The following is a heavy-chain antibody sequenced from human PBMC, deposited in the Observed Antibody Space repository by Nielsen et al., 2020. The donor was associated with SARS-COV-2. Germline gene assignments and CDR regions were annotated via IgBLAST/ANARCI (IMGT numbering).Heavy chain of an antibody. CDR3: AASGSYNFDY. Sequence: GESLKISYAASGFTFSSYSMNWVRQAPGKGLEWVSYISSSSSTTYYADSVKGRFTISRDNSKNTLYLQMNSLRAEDTAVYYCAASGSYNFDYWGQGTLVTVSS. CDR1: GFTFSSYS. D-gene: IGHD1-26*01. V-gene: IGHV3-48*01. CDR2: ISSSSSTT. J-gene: IGHJ4*02.